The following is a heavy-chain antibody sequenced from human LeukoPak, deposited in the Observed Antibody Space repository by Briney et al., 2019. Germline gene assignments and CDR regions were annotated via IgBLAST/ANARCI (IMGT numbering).Heavy chain of an antibody. V-gene: IGHV1-24*01. CDR2: FDPEDGET. J-gene: IGHJ6*02. Sequence: ASVKVSCKVSGYTLTELSMHWVRQAPGKGLEWMGGFDPEDGETIYAQKFQGRVTMTGDTSTDTAYMELSSLRSEDTAVYYCATWGSGYYYYYGMDVWGQGTTVTVSS. CDR1: GYTLTELS. CDR3: ATWGSGYYYYYGMDV. D-gene: IGHD2-15*01.